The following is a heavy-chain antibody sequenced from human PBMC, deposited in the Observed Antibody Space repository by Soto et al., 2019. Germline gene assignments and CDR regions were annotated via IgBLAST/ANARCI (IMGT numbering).Heavy chain of an antibody. V-gene: IGHV3-53*01. CDR1: GFSVDNIF. J-gene: IGHJ4*02. CDR2: ISDDGRT. CDR3: SRDHSSGGYDY. Sequence: QPGGSLRLSCVASGFSVDNIFMSWVRQAPGKGLQWVSTISDDGRTYYADSVKGRFSLSRDKSRNTLYLQMNRLRVEDTAVYYCSRDHSSGGYDYRGKGSLVTVSS. D-gene: IGHD2-8*02.